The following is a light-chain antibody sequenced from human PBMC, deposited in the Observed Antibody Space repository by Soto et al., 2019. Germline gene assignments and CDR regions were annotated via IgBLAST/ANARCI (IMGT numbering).Light chain of an antibody. Sequence: QEVTISCSGSSSNIGNDYVSWYQHLPGTAPKLLIYDSSKRASGIPDRFSGSRSGTSATLGITGVQTGDEADYYCGTWDSSLSAEIFGGGTK. V-gene: IGLV1-51*01. CDR2: DSS. CDR1: SSNIGNDY. J-gene: IGLJ2*01. CDR3: GTWDSSLSAEI.